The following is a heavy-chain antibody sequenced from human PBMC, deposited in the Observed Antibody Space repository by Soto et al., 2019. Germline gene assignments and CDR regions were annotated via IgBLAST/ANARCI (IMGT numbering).Heavy chain of an antibody. CDR3: ARKDKSGYFNWFDP. J-gene: IGHJ5*02. V-gene: IGHV5-51*01. CDR1: GYRFTSYW. Sequence: GESLKISCRTSGYRFTSYWIAWVRQMPGKGLEWMGIIFPSDSDTRYSPSFQGQVTISADRSTSTVFLQLASLKASDTAVYCCARKDKSGYFNWFDPWGQGTLVTVS. CDR2: IFPSDSDT. D-gene: IGHD3-22*01.